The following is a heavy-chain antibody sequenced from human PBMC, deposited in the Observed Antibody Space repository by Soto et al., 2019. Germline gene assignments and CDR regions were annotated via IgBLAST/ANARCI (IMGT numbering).Heavy chain of an antibody. CDR1: GFTFDDNA. CDR2: INWKSDI. J-gene: IGHJ4*02. D-gene: IGHD3-16*01. CDR3: AISQDRGGRTTFIY. V-gene: IGHV3-9*01. Sequence: GGSLRLSCAVSGFTFDDNAMHWVRQAPEKGLEWVSGINWKSDIGYADSVKGRFTISRDNAENSLHLQMNSLRAEDTALYYCAISQDRGGRTTFIYWGQGTQVTVSS.